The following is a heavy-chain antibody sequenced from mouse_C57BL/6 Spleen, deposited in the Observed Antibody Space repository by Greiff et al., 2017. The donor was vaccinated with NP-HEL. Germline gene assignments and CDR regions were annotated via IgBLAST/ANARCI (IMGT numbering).Heavy chain of an antibody. Sequence: QVQLQQPGAELVRPGSSVKLSCKASGYTFTSYWMHWVKQRPIQGLEWIGNIDPSDSETHYNQKFKDKATLTVDKSSSTAYMQLSSLTSEDSAVYYCARDYGYDGYWYFDVWGTGTTVTVSS. J-gene: IGHJ1*03. CDR2: IDPSDSET. D-gene: IGHD2-2*01. CDR1: GYTFTSYW. CDR3: ARDYGYDGYWYFDV. V-gene: IGHV1-52*01.